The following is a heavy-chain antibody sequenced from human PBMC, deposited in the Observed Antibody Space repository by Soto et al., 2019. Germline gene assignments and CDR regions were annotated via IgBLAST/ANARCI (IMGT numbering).Heavy chain of an antibody. CDR3: ARSLGGSYYDFWSGNHYYGMDV. CDR2: IKPSGGST. Sequence: ASVKVSCKASRYTFTRYYMHWVRQDPAQGLEWMGIIKPSGGSTSYAQKFQGRVTMTRDTSTSTVYMELSSLRSEDTAVYYCARSLGGSYYDFWSGNHYYGMDVWG. J-gene: IGHJ6*02. V-gene: IGHV1-46*01. CDR1: RYTFTRYY. D-gene: IGHD3-3*01.